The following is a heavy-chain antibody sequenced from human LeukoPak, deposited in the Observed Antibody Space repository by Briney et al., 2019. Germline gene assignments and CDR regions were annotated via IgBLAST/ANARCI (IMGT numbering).Heavy chain of an antibody. CDR2: VFYNGNT. V-gene: IGHV4-39*01. D-gene: IGHD2-21*02. CDR1: GDSITNSNYF. J-gene: IGHJ4*02. Sequence: SETLSLICTVSGDSITNSNYFWGWIRQPPGQGLEWIGEVFYNGNTHYSPSLKSRVIISTDTSKNQFSLTLTAVTASDTAIYYCARRSPLVVVTAAHYYDYWGQGTLVTVSS. CDR3: ARRSPLVVVTAAHYYDY.